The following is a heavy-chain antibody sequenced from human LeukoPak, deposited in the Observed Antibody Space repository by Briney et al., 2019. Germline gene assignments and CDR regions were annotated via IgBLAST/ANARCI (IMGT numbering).Heavy chain of an antibody. CDR2: ISYDGSNK. D-gene: IGHD6-19*01. CDR1: GFTFSSYA. V-gene: IGHV3-30-3*01. CDR3: AKQWLVYFDY. J-gene: IGHJ4*02. Sequence: RGSRSLSCAASGFTFSSYAMHWVRQAPGKGLEWVAVISYDGSNKYYADSVKGRFTISRDNSKNTLYLQMNSLRAEDTAVYYCAKQWLVYFDYWGQGTLFTLSS.